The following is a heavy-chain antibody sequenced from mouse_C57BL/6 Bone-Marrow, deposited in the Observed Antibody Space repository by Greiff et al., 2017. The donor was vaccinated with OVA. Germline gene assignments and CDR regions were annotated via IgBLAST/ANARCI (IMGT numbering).Heavy chain of an antibody. CDR2: IWGGGRT. J-gene: IGHJ4*01. V-gene: IGHV2-9*01. D-gene: IGHD3-2*02. Sequence: VKLVESGPDLVAPSQSLSITCTVSGFSLTSYGVDWVRQPPGKGLEWLGVIWGGGRTNYNSALMSRLSISKDNSKSQVFLKMNSLQTDDTAMYYCAKQDSSGFYAMDYWGQGTSVTVSS. CDR1: GFSLTSYG. CDR3: AKQDSSGFYAMDY.